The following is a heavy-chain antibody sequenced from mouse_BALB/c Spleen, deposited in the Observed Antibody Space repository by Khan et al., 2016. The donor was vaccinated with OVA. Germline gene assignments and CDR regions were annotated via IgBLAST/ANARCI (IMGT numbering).Heavy chain of an antibody. J-gene: IGHJ3*01. CDR3: ARSTYSYAFVY. CDR1: GDSITSGY. D-gene: IGHD2-12*01. V-gene: IGHV3-8*02. Sequence: EVQLQESGPSLVKPSQTLSLTCSVTGDSITSGYWNWIRKFPGNKLEYMGYIIYTGYTYYNPSLKSRISITRHTSKNQSSLQLNSVTDEDASTYYCARSTYSYAFVYWGQGTLVTVSA. CDR2: IIYTGYT.